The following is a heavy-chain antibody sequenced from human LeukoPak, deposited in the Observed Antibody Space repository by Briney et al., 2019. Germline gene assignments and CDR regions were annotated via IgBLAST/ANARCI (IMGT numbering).Heavy chain of an antibody. J-gene: IGHJ4*02. CDR1: GGSISRSNYY. CDR3: ARHFDRTNFDY. CDR2: IFYSGST. Sequence: SETLSLTCTVSGGSISRSNYYWGWIRQPPGKGLEWIGSIFYSGSTHYNPSLKSRVTISVDTSKNQFSLKLSSVTAADTAVYYCARHFDRTNFDYWGQGTLVIVSS. V-gene: IGHV4-39*01. D-gene: IGHD3-9*01.